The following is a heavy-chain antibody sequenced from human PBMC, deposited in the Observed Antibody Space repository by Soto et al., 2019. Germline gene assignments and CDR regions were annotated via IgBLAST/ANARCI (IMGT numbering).Heavy chain of an antibody. V-gene: IGHV3-7*01. Sequence: PGGSLRLSCAASGFTFSDYWMSWVRQAPGKGLEWVANIKHDGSEKDYVDSLKGRVTISRDNAKKSVFLQMNTLRAEDTAVYYCARARWELLNNALDIWGQGTMVTVSS. J-gene: IGHJ3*02. CDR2: IKHDGSEK. CDR3: ARARWELLNNALDI. D-gene: IGHD1-26*01. CDR1: GFTFSDYW.